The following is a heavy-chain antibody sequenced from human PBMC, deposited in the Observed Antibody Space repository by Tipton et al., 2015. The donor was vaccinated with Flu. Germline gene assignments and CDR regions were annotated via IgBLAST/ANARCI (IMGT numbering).Heavy chain of an antibody. Sequence: PGLVKPSETLSLTCAVSGYSIRSGYYWDWIRQPPEKGLEWIGSIHQSGTTYYKSSLKSRATISVDTSKNQFSLKLSSVTAADTALYYCARRVCSTPICDGPVGAFNIWGQGTMVTVSS. CDR1: GYSIRSGYY. CDR2: IHQSGTT. D-gene: IGHD2-2*01. V-gene: IGHV4-38-2*01. J-gene: IGHJ3*02. CDR3: ARRVCSTPICDGPVGAFNI.